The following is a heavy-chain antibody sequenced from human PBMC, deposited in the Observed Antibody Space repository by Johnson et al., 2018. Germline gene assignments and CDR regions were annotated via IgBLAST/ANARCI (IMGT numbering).Heavy chain of an antibody. CDR3: ARAYYYDSSDAFDI. Sequence: QVQLQESGGGVVQPGRSLRLSCAASGFTFSSYAMHWVRQAPGKGLEWGAVIPYDGGNKYYADSGRGRFSISRDNSKNTLYLQMTSLRAEDTAVYYCARAYYYDSSDAFDIWGQGTMVTVSS. CDR2: IPYDGGNK. J-gene: IGHJ3*02. D-gene: IGHD3-22*01. CDR1: GFTFSSYA. V-gene: IGHV3-30*04.